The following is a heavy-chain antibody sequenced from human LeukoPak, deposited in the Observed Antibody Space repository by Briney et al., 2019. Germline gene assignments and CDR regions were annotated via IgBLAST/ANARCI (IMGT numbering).Heavy chain of an antibody. V-gene: IGHV3-23*01. J-gene: IGHJ4*02. CDR3: AKGSYDFWSGYARYFDY. D-gene: IGHD3-3*01. Sequence: GGSLRHSCAASGFTFSSYAMSWVRQAPGKGLEWVSAISGSGGSTYYADSVKGRFTISRDNSKNTLYLQMNSLRAEDTAVYYCAKGSYDFWSGYARYFDYWGQGTLVTVSS. CDR1: GFTFSSYA. CDR2: ISGSGGST.